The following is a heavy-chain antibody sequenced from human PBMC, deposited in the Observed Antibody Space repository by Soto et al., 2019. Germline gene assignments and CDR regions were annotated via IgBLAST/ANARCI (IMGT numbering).Heavy chain of an antibody. Sequence: GESLKISCEASGYSFTNYWIGWVRQMSGKGLEWMGSIYPGDSDTRYSPSFRGQVTISADKSISTAYLQLSSLKASDSAMFYCGRLSRGGTSPAHSLDSWGKAPLVT. J-gene: IGHJ4*02. CDR3: GRLSRGGTSPAHSLDS. CDR1: GYSFTNYW. CDR2: IYPGDSDT. V-gene: IGHV5-51*01.